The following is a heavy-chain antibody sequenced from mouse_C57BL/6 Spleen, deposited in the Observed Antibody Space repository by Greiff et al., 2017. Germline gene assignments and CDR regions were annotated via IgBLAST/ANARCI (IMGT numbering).Heavy chain of an antibody. CDR2: INPGSGGT. CDR3: AREADSSGYPFAY. CDR1: GYAFTNYL. Sequence: VQLQQSGAELVRPGTSVKVSCKASGYAFTNYLIEWVKQRPGQGLEWIGVINPGSGGTNYNEKFKGKATLTADKSSSTAYMQLSSLTSEDSAVYFCAREADSSGYPFAYWGQGTLVTVSA. V-gene: IGHV1-54*01. J-gene: IGHJ3*01. D-gene: IGHD3-2*02.